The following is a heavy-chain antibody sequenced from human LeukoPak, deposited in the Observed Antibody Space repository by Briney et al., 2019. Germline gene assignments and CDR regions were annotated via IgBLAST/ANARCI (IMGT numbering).Heavy chain of an antibody. D-gene: IGHD6-6*01. Sequence: SETLSLTCTVSGGSIGSYYWSWIRQPPGRGLEWIGCIYYTGTTDYNPSLKSRVTMSVDTSMNQFSLKLSSVTAADTAVYYCARDTAARRGFDYWGQGTLVTVSS. CDR3: ARDTAARRGFDY. CDR2: IYYTGTT. J-gene: IGHJ4*02. CDR1: GGSIGSYY. V-gene: IGHV4-59*12.